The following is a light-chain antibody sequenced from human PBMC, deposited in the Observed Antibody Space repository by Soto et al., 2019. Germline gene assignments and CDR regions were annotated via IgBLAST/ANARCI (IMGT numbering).Light chain of an antibody. CDR3: LLSYNGAPAV. CDR2: DTT. V-gene: IGLV7-46*01. Sequence: QAVVTQESSLTVSPGGTVTLTCDSSIDTVTTSHWPYWFQQKPGHAPKTLIYDTTNRHPWTPARFSGSILGGKAALILSGAQREDEAEYYCLLSYNGAPAVFGGGTQLTVL. J-gene: IGLJ7*01. CDR1: IDTVTTSHW.